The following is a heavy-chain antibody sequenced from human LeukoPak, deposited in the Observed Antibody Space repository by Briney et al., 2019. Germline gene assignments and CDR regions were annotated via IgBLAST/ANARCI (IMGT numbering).Heavy chain of an antibody. CDR1: GYTFTSYA. Sequence: ASVKVSCKASGYTFTSYAMNWMRQAPGQGLEWMGWINTNTGNPTYAQGFTGRCVFSLDTSVSTAYLQISSLKADDTAVYYCAREGVPASRYYYYYMDVWGKGTTVTVSS. V-gene: IGHV7-4-1*02. CDR2: INTNTGNP. D-gene: IGHD2-2*01. J-gene: IGHJ6*03. CDR3: AREGVPASRYYYYYMDV.